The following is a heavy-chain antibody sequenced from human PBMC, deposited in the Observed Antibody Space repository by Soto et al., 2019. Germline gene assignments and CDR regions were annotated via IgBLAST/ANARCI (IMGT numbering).Heavy chain of an antibody. V-gene: IGHV4-34*01. D-gene: IGHD5-12*01. CDR2: INHIGTT. Sequence: SETLSLTCTVYGGSFTFSGYYWSWIRQPPGKGLEWIGEINHIGTTKYNPSLESRVTISLDTSKNHFSLDLTSVTAADTAVYYCVRGRILRLRFGDFASWGQGTLVTVSS. J-gene: IGHJ4*02. CDR3: VRGRILRLRFGDFAS. CDR1: GGSFTFSGYY.